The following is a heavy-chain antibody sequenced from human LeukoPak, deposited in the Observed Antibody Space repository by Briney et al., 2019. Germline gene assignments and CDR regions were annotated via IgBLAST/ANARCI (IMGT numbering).Heavy chain of an antibody. Sequence: HSGGSLRLSCAGSGFTFRSYWMNWVRQAPGKGLEWLAIIKQDGTEKHYRGSVEGRFTISRDNAKNSLHLQMNSLRAEDTAVYYCAGGSGYLITSWGQGTLVTVSS. CDR1: GFTFRSYW. V-gene: IGHV3-7*01. D-gene: IGHD3-9*01. J-gene: IGHJ5*02. CDR2: IKQDGTEK. CDR3: AGGSGYLITS.